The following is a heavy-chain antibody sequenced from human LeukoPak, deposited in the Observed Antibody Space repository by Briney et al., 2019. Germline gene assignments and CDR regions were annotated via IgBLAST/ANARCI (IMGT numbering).Heavy chain of an antibody. J-gene: IGHJ5*02. CDR1: GYTFTGYY. D-gene: IGHD3-16*02. V-gene: IGHV1-2*02. Sequence: ASVKVSCKASGYTFTGYYMHWVRQAPGQGLEWMGWINPNSGGTNYAQKFQGRVTMTRDTSISTAYMELSRLRSDDTAVYYCARGVYDYVWGSYRYFWFDPWGQGTLVTVSS. CDR3: ARGVYDYVWGSYRYFWFDP. CDR2: INPNSGGT.